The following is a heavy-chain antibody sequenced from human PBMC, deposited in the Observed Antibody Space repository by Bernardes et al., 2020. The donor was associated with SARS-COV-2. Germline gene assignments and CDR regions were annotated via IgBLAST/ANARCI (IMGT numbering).Heavy chain of an antibody. CDR2: ISAYDGKI. V-gene: IGHV1-18*04. J-gene: IGHJ4*02. CDR1: GYNFYYYG. D-gene: IGHD1-7*01. CDR3: ARGRLTGTTSDDQGY. Sequence: ASVKVSCKSSGYNFYYYGISWVRQAPGRGLEWVGWISAYDGKINYAQHLQGRVTMTTVTSTSTAYMELRSLTSDDTAVYYCARGRLTGTTSDDQGYWGQGTLVTV.